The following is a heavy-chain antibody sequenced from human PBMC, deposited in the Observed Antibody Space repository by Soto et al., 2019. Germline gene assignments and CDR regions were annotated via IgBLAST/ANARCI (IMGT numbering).Heavy chain of an antibody. CDR2: IVPLFGTA. Sequence: QVQLVQSGAEVKKPGSSVQVSCKASGGTFSSYAFSWVRQAPGQGLEWMGGIVPLFGTANYAQMFQGRVTITADRSTSTAYMELSSLRSEDTAVYYCARDFDTSGYFSNFAYWGQGTLVTVSS. V-gene: IGHV1-69*06. D-gene: IGHD3-22*01. CDR3: ARDFDTSGYFSNFAY. CDR1: GGTFSSYA. J-gene: IGHJ4*02.